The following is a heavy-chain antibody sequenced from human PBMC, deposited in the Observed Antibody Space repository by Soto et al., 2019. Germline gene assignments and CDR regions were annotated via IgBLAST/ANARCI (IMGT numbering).Heavy chain of an antibody. V-gene: IGHV3-33*01. J-gene: IGHJ6*02. CDR3: ARDIGEYYDSSGYYLNDGMDV. D-gene: IGHD3-22*01. CDR1: GFTFSSYG. CDR2: IWYDGSNK. Sequence: QVQLGESGGGVVQPGRSLRLSCAASGFTFSSYGMHWVRQAPGKGLEWVAVIWYDGSNKYYADSVKGRFTISRDNSKNTLYLQMNSLRAEDTAVYYCARDIGEYYDSSGYYLNDGMDVWGQGTTVTVSS.